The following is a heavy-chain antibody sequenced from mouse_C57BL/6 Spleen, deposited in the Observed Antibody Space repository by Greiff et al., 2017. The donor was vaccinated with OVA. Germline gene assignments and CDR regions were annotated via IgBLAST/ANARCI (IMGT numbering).Heavy chain of an antibody. V-gene: IGHV2-2*01. CDR3: ARKRDPPDWYFDV. J-gene: IGHJ1*03. CDR1: GFSLTSYG. CDR2: IWSGGST. Sequence: VKLVESGPGLVQPSQSLSITCTVPGFSLTSYGVHWVRQSPGKGLEWLGVIWSGGSTDYNAAFISRLSISKDNSKSQVFFKMNSLQADDTAIYYCARKRDPPDWYFDVWGTGTTVTVSS.